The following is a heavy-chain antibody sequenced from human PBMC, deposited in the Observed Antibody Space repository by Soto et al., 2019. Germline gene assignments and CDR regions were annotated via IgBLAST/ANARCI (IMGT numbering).Heavy chain of an antibody. Sequence: PGESLKISCKGSGYTFSKYWIGWVRQTPGKGLEWMGMIYPGDSDARYSPSFEGQVTFSVDKSINTAYLQWNSLKASDTAMYYCARVVPGAEAWFGPWGQGTLVTVSS. CDR1: GYTFSKYW. CDR2: IYPGDSDA. J-gene: IGHJ5*02. D-gene: IGHD2-2*01. CDR3: ARVVPGAEAWFGP. V-gene: IGHV5-51*01.